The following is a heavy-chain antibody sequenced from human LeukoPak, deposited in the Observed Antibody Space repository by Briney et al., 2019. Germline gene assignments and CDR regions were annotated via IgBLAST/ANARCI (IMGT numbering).Heavy chain of an antibody. J-gene: IGHJ4*02. V-gene: IGHV1-46*01. D-gene: IGHD3-10*02. Sequence: ASVKVSCKASGYSFTNYYMHWVRQAPGQGLEWMGIIHSGGGSTTYAQKFQGRVTMTRDTSTSTVYMELSSLRSEDTAVYYCARENDRGGARHFDYWGQGTLVTVSS. CDR2: IHSGGGST. CDR1: GYSFTNYY. CDR3: ARENDRGGARHFDY.